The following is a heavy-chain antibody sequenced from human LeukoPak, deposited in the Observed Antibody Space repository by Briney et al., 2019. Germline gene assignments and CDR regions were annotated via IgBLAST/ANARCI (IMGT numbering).Heavy chain of an antibody. D-gene: IGHD2-2*01. CDR3: AKTLGYCSSTSCHNWFDP. CDR1: GGSISSSNW. CDR2: IYHSGST. Sequence: SGTLSLTRAVSGGSISSSNWWSWVRQPPGKGLEWIGEIYHSGSTNYNPSLKSRVTISVDKSKNQFSLKLSSVTAADTAVYYCAKTLGYCSSTSCHNWFDPWGQGTLVTVSS. V-gene: IGHV4-4*02. J-gene: IGHJ5*02.